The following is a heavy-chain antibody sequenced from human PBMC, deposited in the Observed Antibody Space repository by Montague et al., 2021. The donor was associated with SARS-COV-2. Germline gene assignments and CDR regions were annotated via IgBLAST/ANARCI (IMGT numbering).Heavy chain of an antibody. J-gene: IGHJ5*02. D-gene: IGHD6-13*01. V-gene: IGHV4-39*02. CDR2: LDYTGXX. CDR3: ARDSSSWYYWFDP. CDR1: GGSISSSSYY. Sequence: SETLSLTCTVSGGSISSSSYYWGWIRQPPGKGLEWIGSLDYTGXXXYXXXXKSRVTISVDTSKNQASLKLSSVTAADTAVYYCARDSSSWYYWFDPWGQGTLVTVSS.